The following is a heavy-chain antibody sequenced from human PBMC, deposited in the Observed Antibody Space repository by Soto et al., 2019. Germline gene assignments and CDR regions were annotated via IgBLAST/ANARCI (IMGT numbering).Heavy chain of an antibody. D-gene: IGHD2-15*01. Sequence: EVQLVESGGGLVQPGRTLRLSCAASGFTFGDYAMHWVRQAPGKGLDWVSSISWNSVTLAYADSVKGRFTISRDNAQSSLYLQMKTLTPDDTGVYYCAKVAVTGPIFYYYYIDVWGQGATVTVSS. J-gene: IGHJ6*03. V-gene: IGHV3-9*01. CDR2: ISWNSVTL. CDR1: GFTFGDYA. CDR3: AKVAVTGPIFYYYYIDV.